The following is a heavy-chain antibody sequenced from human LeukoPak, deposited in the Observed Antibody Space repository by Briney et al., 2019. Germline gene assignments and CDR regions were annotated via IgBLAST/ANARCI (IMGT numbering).Heavy chain of an antibody. V-gene: IGHV4-39*07. CDR2: INHSGST. J-gene: IGHJ4*02. Sequence: SETLSLTCTVSGGSISSGSYYWSWIRQPPGKGLEWIGEINHSGSTNYNPSLKSRVTISVDTSKNQFSLKLSSVTAADTAVYYCARCLYDFWSGYPFDYWGQGTLVTVSS. D-gene: IGHD3-3*01. CDR3: ARCLYDFWSGYPFDY. CDR1: GGSISSGSYY.